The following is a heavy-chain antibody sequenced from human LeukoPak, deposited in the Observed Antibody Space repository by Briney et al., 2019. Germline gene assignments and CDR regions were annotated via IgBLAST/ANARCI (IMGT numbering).Heavy chain of an antibody. D-gene: IGHD6-19*01. CDR3: ARFVAVAGTGGFDY. Sequence: GGTLRLSCAASGFTFTDYGMNWVRQAPGKGLEWVSSISSSSSYIYYADSVKGRFTISRDNAKNSLYLQMNSLRAEDTAVYYCARFVAVAGTGGFDYWGQGTLVTVSS. CDR2: ISSSSSYI. V-gene: IGHV3-21*01. CDR1: GFTFTDYG. J-gene: IGHJ4*02.